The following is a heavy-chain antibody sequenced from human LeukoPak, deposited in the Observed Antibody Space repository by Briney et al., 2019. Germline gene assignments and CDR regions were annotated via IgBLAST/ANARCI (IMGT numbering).Heavy chain of an antibody. V-gene: IGHV4-59*08. CDR1: GGSISSYF. D-gene: IGHD6-13*01. Sequence: SETLSLTCTVSGGSISSYFWSWIRQPPGKGLEWIGYIYYSGSTNYNPSLKSRVTISVDTSKNQFSLKLSSVTAADTAVYYCARHVHPYSSNWYNWFDPWGQGTLVTVSS. CDR2: IYYSGST. CDR3: ARHVHPYSSNWYNWFDP. J-gene: IGHJ5*02.